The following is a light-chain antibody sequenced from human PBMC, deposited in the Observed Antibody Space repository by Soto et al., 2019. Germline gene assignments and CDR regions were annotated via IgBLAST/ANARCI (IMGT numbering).Light chain of an antibody. CDR2: EVS. CDR3: CSYAGTSTHTV. Sequence: QPASVSGSPGQSITISCTGTSSDVGSYKLVSWYQQHPGKAPKLMISEVSKRPSGISDRYSGSKSGSTASLTISGLQAEDEADYYCCSYAGTSTHTVFGGGTQLTVL. J-gene: IGLJ7*01. CDR1: SSDVGSYKL. V-gene: IGLV2-23*02.